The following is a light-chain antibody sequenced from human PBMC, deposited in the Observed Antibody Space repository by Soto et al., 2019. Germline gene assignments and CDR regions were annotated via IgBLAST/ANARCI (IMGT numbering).Light chain of an antibody. CDR3: CSYAGTRTSWV. CDR2: DVS. Sequence: QSALTQPRSVSGSPGQSFTISCTGTSSDVGSYNFVSWYQQHPGKAPKLMIYDVSKRPSGVPDRFSGSKSGNTASLTISGLQAEDEADYHCCSYAGTRTSWVFGTGTKVTVL. V-gene: IGLV2-11*01. J-gene: IGLJ1*01. CDR1: SSDVGSYNF.